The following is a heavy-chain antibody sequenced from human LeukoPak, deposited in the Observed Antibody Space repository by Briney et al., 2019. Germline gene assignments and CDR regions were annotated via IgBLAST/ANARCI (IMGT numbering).Heavy chain of an antibody. CDR3: ARDGDTEDAFDI. CDR1: GGSIGTYY. J-gene: IGHJ3*02. CDR2: IYTSGGT. Sequence: SETLSLTCSVSGGSIGTYYWSWIRQPAGKGLGWIGRIYTSGGTNYNPSLKSRVTISVDTSKNQFSLKLSSVTAADTAVYYCARDGDTEDAFDIWGQGTMVTVSS. D-gene: IGHD2-2*02. V-gene: IGHV4-4*07.